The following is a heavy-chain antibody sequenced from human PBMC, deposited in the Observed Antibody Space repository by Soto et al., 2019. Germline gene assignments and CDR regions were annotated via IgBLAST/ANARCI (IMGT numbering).Heavy chain of an antibody. J-gene: IGHJ4*02. CDR3: ARITMIVVPLARFDY. CDR1: GGSISSSSYY. CDR2: IYYSGST. D-gene: IGHD3-22*01. Sequence: SETLSLTCTVSGGSISSSSYYWGWIRQPPGKGLEWIGSIYYSGSTYYNPSLKSRVTISVDTSKNQFSLKLSSVTAADTAVYYCARITMIVVPLARFDYWGQGTLVTVS. V-gene: IGHV4-39*01.